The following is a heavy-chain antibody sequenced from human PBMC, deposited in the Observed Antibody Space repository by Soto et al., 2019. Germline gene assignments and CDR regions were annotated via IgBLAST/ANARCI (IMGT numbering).Heavy chain of an antibody. J-gene: IGHJ3*02. V-gene: IGHV1-3*01. D-gene: IGHD6-13*01. CDR3: ARGSLPDRSSWKDKDAFDI. Sequence: ASVKVSCKASGYTFTSYAMHWVRQAPGQRLEWMGWINAGNGNTKYSQKFQGRVTITRDTSASTAYMELSSLRSEDTAVYYCARGSLPDRSSWKDKDAFDIWGQGTMVTVSS. CDR1: GYTFTSYA. CDR2: INAGNGNT.